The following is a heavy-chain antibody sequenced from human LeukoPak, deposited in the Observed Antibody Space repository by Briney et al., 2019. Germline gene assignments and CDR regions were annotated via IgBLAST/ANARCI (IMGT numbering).Heavy chain of an antibody. CDR2: INHSGST. CDR3: ASRCFCSSTSCYTFDY. CDR1: GEPFNGYY. V-gene: IGHV4-34*01. D-gene: IGHD2-2*02. J-gene: IGHJ4*02. Sequence: PSETLSLTCAVYGEPFNGYYWNWIRQSPGKGLEWIGEINHSGSTNYNPSLKSRVTISVDTSKNQFSLKLNSVTAADTAVYYCASRCFCSSTSCYTFDYWGQGTLVTVSS.